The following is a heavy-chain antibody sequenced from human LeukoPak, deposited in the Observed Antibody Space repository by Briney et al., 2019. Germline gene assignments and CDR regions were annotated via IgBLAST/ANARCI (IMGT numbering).Heavy chain of an antibody. Sequence: ASVKVSCTASGGTFSSYAISWVRQAPGQGLEWMGGIIPIFGTANYAQKFQGRVTITADESTSTAYMELSSLRSEDTAVYYCARFRDGYNRGYFDYWGQGTLVTVSS. V-gene: IGHV1-69*13. D-gene: IGHD5-24*01. CDR2: IIPIFGTA. J-gene: IGHJ4*02. CDR1: GGTFSSYA. CDR3: ARFRDGYNRGYFDY.